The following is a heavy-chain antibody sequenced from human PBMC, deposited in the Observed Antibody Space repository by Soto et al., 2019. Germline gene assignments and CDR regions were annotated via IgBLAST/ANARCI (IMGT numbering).Heavy chain of an antibody. V-gene: IGHV3-7*03. CDR2: IRQDGGAQ. J-gene: IGHJ4*02. Sequence: EVQLVESGGGLAQPGGSLRLSCVASGFTFTTHWMSWVRQAPGKGLEWVANIRQDGGAQYYVDSVKGRFTISRDNAKNSVYLQMDSLRAEDTAVYYCVRGGHGSGSYLGSYWGQGILVTVSS. D-gene: IGHD3-10*01. CDR1: GFTFTTHW. CDR3: VRGGHGSGSYLGSY.